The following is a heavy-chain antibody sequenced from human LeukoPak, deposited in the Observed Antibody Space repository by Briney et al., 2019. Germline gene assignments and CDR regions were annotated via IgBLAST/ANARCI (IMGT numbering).Heavy chain of an antibody. Sequence: ASVKVSCKASGGTFSSYAISWVRQAPGQGPEWMGGIIPIFGTANYAQKFQGRVTITADKSTSTAYMELSSLRSEDTAVYYCARGEYYYDSSGYRLGVLESRCAFDIWGQGTMVTVSS. V-gene: IGHV1-69*06. CDR1: GGTFSSYA. CDR3: ARGEYYYDSSGYRLGVLESRCAFDI. J-gene: IGHJ3*02. CDR2: IIPIFGTA. D-gene: IGHD3-22*01.